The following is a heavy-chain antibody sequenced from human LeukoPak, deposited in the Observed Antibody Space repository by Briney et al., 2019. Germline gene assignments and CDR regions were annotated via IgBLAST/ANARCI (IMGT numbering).Heavy chain of an antibody. V-gene: IGHV3-7*03. J-gene: IGHJ4*02. CDR1: GFTFSSYW. CDR2: IKQDGSEK. Sequence: GGSLRLSCAASGFTFSSYWMSWVRQAPGKGLEWVANIKQDGSEKYYVDSVKGRFTISRDNAKNSLYLQMSSLRAEDTALYYCAKDNGYYFDYWGQGTLVTVSS. CDR3: AKDNGYYFDY.